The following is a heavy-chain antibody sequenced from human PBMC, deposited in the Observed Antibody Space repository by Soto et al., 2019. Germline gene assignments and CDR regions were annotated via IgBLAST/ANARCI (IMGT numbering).Heavy chain of an antibody. J-gene: IGHJ4*02. V-gene: IGHV4-31*03. CDR1: GGSISSGGYY. CDR3: ARVPFDSSGYPFDY. CDR2: IYYSGST. D-gene: IGHD3-22*01. Sequence: QVQLQESGPGLVKPSQTLSLTCTVSGGSISSGGYYWSWIRQHPGKGLEWIGYIYYSGSTYYNPSHQSRVTISVDTSKNQFSLKRSYVTAADTAVYYCARVPFDSSGYPFDYWGQGTLVTVSS.